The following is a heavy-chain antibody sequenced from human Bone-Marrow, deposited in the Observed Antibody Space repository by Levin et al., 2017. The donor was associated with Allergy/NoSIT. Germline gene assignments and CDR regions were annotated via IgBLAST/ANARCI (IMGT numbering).Heavy chain of an antibody. D-gene: IGHD5-18*01. J-gene: IGHJ4*02. CDR1: GFSFDDFA. CDR3: VKGGYVYDTLFDF. Sequence: SLKISCAASGFSFDDFAMHWVRQAPGKGLEWVSSISWNRDKMGYADSVKGRFTISRDNAKNSLYLQMNSLRTEDTAFYYCVKGGYVYDTLFDFWGQGTLVTVSS. V-gene: IGHV3-9*01. CDR2: ISWNRDKM.